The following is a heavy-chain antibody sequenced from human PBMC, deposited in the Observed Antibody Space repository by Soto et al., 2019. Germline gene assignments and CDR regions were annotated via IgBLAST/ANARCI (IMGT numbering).Heavy chain of an antibody. CDR1: GGSISSSSYY. CDR2: IYYSGST. V-gene: IGHV4-39*01. CDR3: ASFVDTARDPQSQNWFDP. J-gene: IGHJ5*02. D-gene: IGHD5-18*01. Sequence: QLQLQESGPGLVKPSETLSLTCTVSGGSISSSSYYWGWIRQPPGKGLEWIGSIYYSGSTYYNPSLKSRVTISVDTSKNQFSLKLSSVTAADTAVYYCASFVDTARDPQSQNWFDPWGQGTLVTVSS.